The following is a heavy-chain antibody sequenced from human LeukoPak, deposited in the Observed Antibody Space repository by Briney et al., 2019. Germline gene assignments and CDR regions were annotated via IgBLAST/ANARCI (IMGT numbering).Heavy chain of an antibody. CDR1: GYRFTSYW. J-gene: IGHJ4*02. CDR2: IYPGDSDT. D-gene: IGHD6-13*01. Sequence: GESLKISCKGSGYRFTSYWIGWVRQTPGKGLEWMGIIYPGDSDTRYSPSFQGQVTISADKSISTAYPQWSSLKASDTAMYYCARLRRHSSSWYEGPYYFDYWGQGTLVTVSS. V-gene: IGHV5-51*01. CDR3: ARLRRHSSSWYEGPYYFDY.